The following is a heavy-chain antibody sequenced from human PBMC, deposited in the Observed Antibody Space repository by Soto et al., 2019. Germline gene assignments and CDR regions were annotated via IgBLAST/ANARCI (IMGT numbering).Heavy chain of an antibody. CDR3: ASTVTTAGAFDI. CDR2: INPSGGST. V-gene: IGHV1-46*01. Sequence: QVQLVQSGAEVKKPGASVKVSCKASGYTFTSYYMHWVRQAPGQGLEWMGIINPSGGSTSYAQKFQGRVTMTRDTSTSTVYMELSSLRSEDTAVYYCASTVTTAGAFDIWGQGTMVTVSS. J-gene: IGHJ3*02. D-gene: IGHD4-17*01. CDR1: GYTFTSYY.